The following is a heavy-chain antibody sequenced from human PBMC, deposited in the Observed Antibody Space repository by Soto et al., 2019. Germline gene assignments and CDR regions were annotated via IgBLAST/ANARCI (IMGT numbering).Heavy chain of an antibody. D-gene: IGHD6-13*01. J-gene: IGHJ5*02. CDR3: ARSGYSSSWYLSWFDP. CDR2: IDWVDDK. V-gene: IGHV2-70*11. CDR1: GFSLSTSGMC. Sequence: SGPTLVNPTPPLTLTCTFSGFSLSTSGMCVSWIRQPPGKALEWLARIDWVDDKYYSTSLKTRLTISKDTSKNQVVLTMTNMDPVDTATFYCARSGYSSSWYLSWFDPWGQGTLVTVSS.